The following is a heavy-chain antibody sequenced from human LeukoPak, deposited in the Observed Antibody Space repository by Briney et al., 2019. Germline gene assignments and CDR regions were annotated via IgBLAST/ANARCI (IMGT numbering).Heavy chain of an antibody. CDR3: ARRGLEYGKNWFDP. Sequence: PSETLSLTCTVSGGSISSGGYYWSWIRQPPGKGLEWIGYIYHSGSTYYNPSLKSRVTISVDTSKNQFSLKLSSVTAADTAVYYCARRGLEYGKNWFDPWGQGTLVTVSS. J-gene: IGHJ5*02. V-gene: IGHV4-30-2*01. CDR2: IYHSGST. CDR1: GGSISSGGYY. D-gene: IGHD3/OR15-3a*01.